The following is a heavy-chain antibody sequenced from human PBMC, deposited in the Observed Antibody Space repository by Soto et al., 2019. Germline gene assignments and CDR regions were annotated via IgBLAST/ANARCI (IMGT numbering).Heavy chain of an antibody. CDR1: GYTLTSYY. D-gene: IGHD6-19*01. CDR3: ARSYSSGPYYMDV. J-gene: IGHJ6*03. CDR2: INPSGGST. V-gene: IGHV1-46*03. Sequence: ASVKVCCKASGYTLTSYYMHWVRQDPGQGLEWMGIINPSGGSTSYAQKFQGRVTMTRDTSTSTVYMELSSLRSEDTAVYYCARSYSSGPYYMDVWGKGTTVTVSS.